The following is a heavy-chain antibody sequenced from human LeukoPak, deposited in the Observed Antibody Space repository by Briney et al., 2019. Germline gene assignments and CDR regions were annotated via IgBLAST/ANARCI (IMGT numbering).Heavy chain of an antibody. D-gene: IGHD3-22*01. CDR2: INHSGST. CDR3: ARGDMYYYDSSGYYATVYFDY. J-gene: IGHJ4*02. Sequence: SETLSLTCAVYGGSFSGYYWSWIRQPPGKGLEWIGEINHSGSTNYNPSLKSRVTISVDTSKNQFSLKLSSVTAADTAVYYCARGDMYYYDSSGYYATVYFDYWGQGTLVTVSS. V-gene: IGHV4-34*01. CDR1: GGSFSGYY.